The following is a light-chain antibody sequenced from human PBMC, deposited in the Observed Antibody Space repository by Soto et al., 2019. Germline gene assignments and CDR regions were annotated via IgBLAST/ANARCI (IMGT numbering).Light chain of an antibody. CDR2: EVT. CDR3: SSYAGSNTDVV. CDR1: SSDVGGYDY. Sequence: QSALTQPPSASGSPGQSVTISCTGTSSDVGGYDYVSWYQQHPGKAPKLMIYEVTKRASGVPDRFSGSKSGNTASLTVSGLPAEDEADYYCSSYAGSNTDVVFGGGTKLTVL. J-gene: IGLJ2*01. V-gene: IGLV2-8*01.